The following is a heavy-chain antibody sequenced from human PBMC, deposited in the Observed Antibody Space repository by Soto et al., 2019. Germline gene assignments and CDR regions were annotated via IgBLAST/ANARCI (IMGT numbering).Heavy chain of an antibody. CDR2: INPNSGGT. V-gene: IGHV1-2*04. D-gene: IGHD3-3*01. J-gene: IGHJ4*02. CDR3: ARGGYDFWSGYYTFDY. Sequence: ASVKVSCKASGYTFTGYYMHWVRQAPGQGLEWMGVINPNSGGTNYAQKFQGWVTMTRDTSISTAYMELSRLRSDDTAVYYCARGGYDFWSGYYTFDYWGQGTLVTVSS. CDR1: GYTFTGYY.